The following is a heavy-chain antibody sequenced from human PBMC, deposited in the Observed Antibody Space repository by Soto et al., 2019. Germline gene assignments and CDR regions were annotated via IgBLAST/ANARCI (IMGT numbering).Heavy chain of an antibody. D-gene: IGHD5-12*01. J-gene: IGHJ5*02. Sequence: WASVKVSCKASGYTFTGYYMHWVRQAPGQGLEWMGWINPNSGGTNYAQKFQGRVTMTRDTSISTAYMELSRLRSDDTAVYYCARRGYSGYDYEWFDPWGQGTLVTVSS. CDR1: GYTFTGYY. CDR2: INPNSGGT. V-gene: IGHV1-2*02. CDR3: ARRGYSGYDYEWFDP.